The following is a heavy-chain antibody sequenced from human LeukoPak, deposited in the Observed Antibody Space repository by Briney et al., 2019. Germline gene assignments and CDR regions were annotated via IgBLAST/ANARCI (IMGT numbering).Heavy chain of an antibody. CDR1: GYTFTSYY. CDR2: INPSGGST. CDR3: AREVGSEYYFDY. V-gene: IGHV1-46*01. D-gene: IGHD3-10*01. Sequence: ASVKVSCKAPGYTFTSYYMHWVRQAPGQGLEWMGIINPSGGSTSYAQKFQGRVTMTRDTSTSTVYMELSSLRSEDTAVYYCAREVGSEYYFDYWGQGTLVTVSS. J-gene: IGHJ4*02.